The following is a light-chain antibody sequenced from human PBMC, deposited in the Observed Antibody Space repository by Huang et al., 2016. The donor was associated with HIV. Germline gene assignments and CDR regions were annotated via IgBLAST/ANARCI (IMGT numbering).Light chain of an antibody. Sequence: EIVLTQSPGTLSLSPGERATLSCRASQTVRSNYLSWYPQKPGQAPRLLIYGASNSGTGIPDRFRGSGAGTDFSITINRLEPEDFVVYFCQQYGPSPPNTFGQGTRLEI. CDR1: QTVRSNY. V-gene: IGKV3-20*01. J-gene: IGKJ5*01. CDR2: GAS. CDR3: QQYGPSPPNT.